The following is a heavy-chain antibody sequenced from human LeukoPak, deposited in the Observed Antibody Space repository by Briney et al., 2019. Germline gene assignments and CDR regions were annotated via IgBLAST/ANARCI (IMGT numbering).Heavy chain of an antibody. CDR2: INAGNGNT. J-gene: IGHJ4*02. V-gene: IGHV1-3*01. Sequence: ASVKVSCTASGYTFSTYAIHWVRQAPGQRLEWMGWINAGNGNTKYLEKFQGRITITRDTSASTGYMQLSSLRSEDTAVYYCARQGGGPYSGSPLDYWGQGTLVTVSS. D-gene: IGHD1-26*01. CDR3: ARQGGGPYSGSPLDY. CDR1: GYTFSTYA.